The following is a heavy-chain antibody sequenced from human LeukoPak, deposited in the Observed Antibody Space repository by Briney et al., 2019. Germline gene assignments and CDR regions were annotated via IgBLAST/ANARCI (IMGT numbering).Heavy chain of an antibody. CDR2: ISGSGGST. Sequence: SGGSLRLSCAASGFTFSSYAMSWVRQAPGKGLEWVSAISGSGGSTYYADSVKGRFTISRDNSRNTLYLQMNSLRAEDTAIYYCAKDPNQWLLTPYYFDYWGLGTLVTVSS. CDR1: GFTFSSYA. CDR3: AKDPNQWLLTPYYFDY. J-gene: IGHJ4*02. D-gene: IGHD6-19*01. V-gene: IGHV3-23*01.